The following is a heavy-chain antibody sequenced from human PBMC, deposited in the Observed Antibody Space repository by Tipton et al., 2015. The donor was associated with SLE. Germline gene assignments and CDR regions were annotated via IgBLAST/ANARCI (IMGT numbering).Heavy chain of an antibody. V-gene: IGHV4-59*01. CDR2: IYYSGST. CDR3: AGAHSSCWPRDYYYYGLDV. CDR1: GGSISSYY. D-gene: IGHD6-19*01. Sequence: TLSLTCTVSGGSISSYYWSWIRQPPGKGLEWIGYIYYSGSTHYNPSLKSRVTISVDTSKNQFSLKLSSVTAADTAVYYCAGAHSSCWPRDYYYYGLDVWGQGTAVTVSS. J-gene: IGHJ6*02.